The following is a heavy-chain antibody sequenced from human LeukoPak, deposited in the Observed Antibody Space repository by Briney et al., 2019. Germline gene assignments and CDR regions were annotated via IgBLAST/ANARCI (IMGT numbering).Heavy chain of an antibody. CDR2: INQDGSER. CDR3: ARDATPPGIIFDN. J-gene: IGHJ4*02. D-gene: IGHD3-16*01. Sequence: GGSLRLSCATAGFSLSAFWMNWVRQAPGKGLEWVANINQDGSERWYAGSVKGRFTISRDNARNSVYLQMNSLRTEDTAVYYCARDATPPGIIFDNWGQGTLVTVSS. CDR1: GFSLSAFW. V-gene: IGHV3-7*05.